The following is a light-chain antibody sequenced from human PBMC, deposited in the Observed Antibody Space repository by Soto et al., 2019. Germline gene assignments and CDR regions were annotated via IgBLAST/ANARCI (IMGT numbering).Light chain of an antibody. Sequence: EIAMTQAPATLSVSPGQRDTLSCRASQSVSSNLAWYQQKPGQAPRLLIYGASTKATGIPARFSGSGSGTEFTLTISSLQSEDFAVYYCQQYNTWPWTFGQGTKVEIK. J-gene: IGKJ1*01. CDR3: QQYNTWPWT. CDR1: QSVSSN. CDR2: GAS. V-gene: IGKV3-15*01.